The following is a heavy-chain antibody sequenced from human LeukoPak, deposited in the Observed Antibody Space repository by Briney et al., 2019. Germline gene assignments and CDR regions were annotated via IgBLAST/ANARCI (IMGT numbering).Heavy chain of an antibody. V-gene: IGHV3-48*04. Sequence: GGSLRLSCAPSGLTFNSYSMKWVREARGKGREWVSYISSSSGTIYYADSVKGRFSISRDNAKNSLSLQMNSLRAEDTAVYYCARGYCSSTSCYSAHDNWFDPWGQGTLVTVSS. CDR3: ARGYCSSTSCYSAHDNWFDP. D-gene: IGHD2-2*01. CDR1: GLTFNSYS. CDR2: ISSSSGTI. J-gene: IGHJ5*02.